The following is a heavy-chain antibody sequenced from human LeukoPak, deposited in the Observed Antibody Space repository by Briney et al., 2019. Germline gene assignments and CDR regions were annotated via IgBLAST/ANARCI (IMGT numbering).Heavy chain of an antibody. CDR2: INHSGYT. CDR1: GVSFNDYY. J-gene: IGHJ4*02. Sequence: PSETLSLTCAVSGVSFNDYYWSWVRQTPGKGLEWIGEINHSGYTNNSPSLKSRVTLSIDTSRKQFSLNLRSVTVADSGIYYCTRMTTGHDYWGQGTLVTVSS. V-gene: IGHV4-34*01. CDR3: TRMTTGHDY. D-gene: IGHD4-17*01.